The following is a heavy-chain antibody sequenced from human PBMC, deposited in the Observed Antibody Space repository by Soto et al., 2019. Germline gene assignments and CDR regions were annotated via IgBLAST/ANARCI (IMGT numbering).Heavy chain of an antibody. Sequence: QVQLVESGGGVVQPGRSLRISCAASGFTFSSYAMHWVRQAPGKGLEWVAVISYDGSNKYYADSVKGRFTISRDNSKNTLYLQMNSLRAEDTAVYYCARDPVLRYFGGGMDVWGQGTTVTVSS. V-gene: IGHV3-30-3*01. D-gene: IGHD3-9*01. CDR2: ISYDGSNK. J-gene: IGHJ6*02. CDR1: GFTFSSYA. CDR3: ARDPVLRYFGGGMDV.